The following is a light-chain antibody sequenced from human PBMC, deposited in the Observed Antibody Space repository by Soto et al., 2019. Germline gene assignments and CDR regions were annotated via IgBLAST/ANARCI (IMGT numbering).Light chain of an antibody. Sequence: DIQLTQSPSFQSASVGDRVTITCRASQDISSYLAWYQQRPGKVPGFLTHSASTLQSGVPSRFSATGSGTTFTLTISSLQPEDIATYYCQQLNRFPRTFGQGTKVEV. CDR1: QDISSY. CDR3: QQLNRFPRT. CDR2: SAS. J-gene: IGKJ1*01. V-gene: IGKV1-9*01.